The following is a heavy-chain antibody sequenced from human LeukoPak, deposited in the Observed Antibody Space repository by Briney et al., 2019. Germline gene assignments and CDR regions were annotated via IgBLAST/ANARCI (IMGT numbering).Heavy chain of an antibody. CDR3: ARDLYDGSGYFDY. V-gene: IGHV1-69*05. J-gene: IGHJ4*02. D-gene: IGHD3-22*01. CDR2: IIPIFGTA. CDR1: GGTFSSYA. Sequence: GASVKVSCKASGGTFSSYAISWVRQAPGQGLEWMGGIIPIFGTANYAQKFQGRVTMTTDTSTSTAYMELRSLTSDDTAVYYCARDLYDGSGYFDYWGQGTLVTVSS.